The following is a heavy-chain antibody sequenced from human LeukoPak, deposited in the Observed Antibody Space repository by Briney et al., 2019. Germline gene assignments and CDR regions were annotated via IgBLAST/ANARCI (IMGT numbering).Heavy chain of an antibody. J-gene: IGHJ6*02. CDR3: ARTRSSGWYEGPYYGMDV. Sequence: QPGGSLGLSCAAPGFTLNGYWMHWVRQAPGKGLVWVSRINSDGSTTSYADSVKGRFTISRDNSENTLYLQMNSLRAEDTAVYYCARTRSSGWYEGPYYGMDVWGQGTTVTVSS. D-gene: IGHD6-19*01. V-gene: IGHV3-74*01. CDR1: GFTLNGYW. CDR2: INSDGSTT.